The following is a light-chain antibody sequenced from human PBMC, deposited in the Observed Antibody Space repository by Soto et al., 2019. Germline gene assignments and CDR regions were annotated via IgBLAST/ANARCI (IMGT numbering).Light chain of an antibody. CDR3: QQYGSSPPWT. CDR1: QSVSSSY. J-gene: IGKJ1*01. Sequence: EIVLTQSPGTLSLSPGERATLSCRASQSVSSSYLAWYQQKPGQAPRLLIYGASSRATGIPDRFSGSGSGTGFTLTISRLEPEDFAVDYCQQYGSSPPWTFGQGTKVEIK. V-gene: IGKV3-20*01. CDR2: GAS.